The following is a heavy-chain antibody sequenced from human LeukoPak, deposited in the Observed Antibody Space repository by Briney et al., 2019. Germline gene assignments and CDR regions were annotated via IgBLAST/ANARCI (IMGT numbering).Heavy chain of an antibody. V-gene: IGHV3-7*05. CDR3: ARGSGYDRGFDY. D-gene: IGHD5-12*01. J-gene: IGHJ4*02. CDR2: IKQDGSEK. Sequence: GGSLRLSCAASGFTFSSDWMSWVRQAPGKGLEWVAHIKQDGSEKYYVDSVQGRFTISRDNAKNSLYLQMNSLRAEDTAVYYCARGSGYDRGFDYWGQGTLVTVSS. CDR1: GFTFSSDW.